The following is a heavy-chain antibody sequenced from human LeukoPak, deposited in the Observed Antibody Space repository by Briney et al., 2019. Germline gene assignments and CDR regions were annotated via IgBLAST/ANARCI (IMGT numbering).Heavy chain of an antibody. CDR1: GYTFTNYG. Sequence: GASVKVSCKASGYTFTNYGISWVRQAPGQGLEWMGRIIPILGIANYAQKFQGRVTITADKSTSTAYMELSSLRSEDTAVYYCARSDYGDYAWYFDLWGRGTLVTVSS. CDR2: IIPILGIA. D-gene: IGHD4-17*01. V-gene: IGHV1-69*04. J-gene: IGHJ2*01. CDR3: ARSDYGDYAWYFDL.